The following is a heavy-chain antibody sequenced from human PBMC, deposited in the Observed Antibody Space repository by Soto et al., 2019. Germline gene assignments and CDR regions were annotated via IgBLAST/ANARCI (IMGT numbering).Heavy chain of an antibody. D-gene: IGHD3-22*01. CDR1: GFTFSSYG. CDR2: VSYDGSNK. J-gene: IGHJ4*02. CDR3: AKDTYYYDRSAYYTYDH. V-gene: IGHV3-30*18. Sequence: QVQLVESGGGVVQPGRSLRLSCAASGFTFSSYGVHWVRQAPGKGLEWVASVSYDGSNKHYAESVKGRFTISRDNSRNTLDLQMNSLRAEDTAVYYCAKDTYYYDRSAYYTYDHWGQGTQVTVSS.